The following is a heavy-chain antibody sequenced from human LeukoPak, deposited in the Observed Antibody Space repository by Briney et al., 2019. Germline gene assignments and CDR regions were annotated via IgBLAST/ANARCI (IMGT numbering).Heavy chain of an antibody. D-gene: IGHD3-22*01. V-gene: IGHV3-15*01. CDR2: IKSKTDGETA. Sequence: PGGPLRLSCAASGFTFSNAWMAWVRQVPGKGLEWLGRIKSKTDGETADYAAPVRGRFFISRDDRKDTLYVEINSLKTEDTGIYYCTIVIRPYRGSGYRSWFDPWGRGTLVTVSS. CDR3: TIVIRPYRGSGYRSWFDP. J-gene: IGHJ5*02. CDR1: GFTFSNAW.